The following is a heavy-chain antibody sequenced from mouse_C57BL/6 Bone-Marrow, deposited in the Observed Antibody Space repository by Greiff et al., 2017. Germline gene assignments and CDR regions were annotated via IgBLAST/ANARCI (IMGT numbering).Heavy chain of an antibody. D-gene: IGHD2-2*01. CDR1: GYTFTSYW. CDR2: IDPSDSET. J-gene: IGHJ3*01. V-gene: IGHV1-52*01. Sequence: QVQLQQPGAELVRPGSSVKLSCKASGYTFTSYWMHWVKQRPIQGLEWIGNIDPSDSETHYNQKFKDKATLTVDKSSSPAYMQLSSLTSEDSAVYYCAREGDYGFFAYWGQGTLVTVSA. CDR3: AREGDYGFFAY.